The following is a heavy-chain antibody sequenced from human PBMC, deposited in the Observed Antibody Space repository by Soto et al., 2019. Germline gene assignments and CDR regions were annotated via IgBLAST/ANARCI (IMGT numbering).Heavy chain of an antibody. Sequence: PGGSLRLSCEASGFSFSSYTMNWVRQAPGKGLEWVGFIRSKAYGGTTEYAASVKGRFTISRDDSKSIAYLQMNSLKTEDTAVYYCTRSFDRYYDSSGYNYYFDYWGQGTLVTVSS. CDR1: GFSFSSYT. CDR3: TRSFDRYYDSSGYNYYFDY. J-gene: IGHJ4*02. V-gene: IGHV3-49*04. D-gene: IGHD3-22*01. CDR2: IRSKAYGGTT.